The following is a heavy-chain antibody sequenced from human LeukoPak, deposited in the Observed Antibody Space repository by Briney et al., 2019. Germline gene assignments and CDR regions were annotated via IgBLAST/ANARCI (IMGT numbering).Heavy chain of an antibody. CDR1: GLTVSSNY. CDR3: ARGKQLVSDY. J-gene: IGHJ4*02. V-gene: IGHV3-53*05. D-gene: IGHD1-1*01. CDR2: IYSGGST. Sequence: GGSLRLSCAASGLTVSSNYMSWVRQAPGKGLEWVSVIYSGGSTYYADSVKGRFTISRDNSKNTVYLQMSSLRTEDTSVYYCARGKQLVSDYWGQGTLVTVSS.